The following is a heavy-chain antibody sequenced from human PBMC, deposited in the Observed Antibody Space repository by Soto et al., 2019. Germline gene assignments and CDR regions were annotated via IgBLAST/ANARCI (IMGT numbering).Heavy chain of an antibody. CDR1: GFTVSSNY. CDR3: ARDWYYYGSGSYRVSPDYYYGMDV. V-gene: IGHV3-53*01. D-gene: IGHD3-10*01. CDR2: IYSGGST. Sequence: GGSLRLSCAASGFTVSSNYMSWVRQAPGKGLEWVSVIYSGGSTYYADSVKGRFTISRDNSKNTLYLQMNSLRAEDTAVYYCARDWYYYGSGSYRVSPDYYYGMDVWGQGTTVTVSS. J-gene: IGHJ6*02.